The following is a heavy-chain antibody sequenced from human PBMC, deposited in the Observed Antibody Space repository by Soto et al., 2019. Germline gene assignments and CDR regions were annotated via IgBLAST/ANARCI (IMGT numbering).Heavy chain of an antibody. J-gene: IGHJ5*02. D-gene: IGHD3-22*01. CDR1: GYTFTSYY. V-gene: IGHV1-46*01. CDR3: AISPIVVITINWFDP. Sequence: ASVKVSCKASGYTFTSYYMHWVRQAPGQGLEWMGIINPSGGSTSYAQKFQGRVTMTRDTSTSTVYMELSSLGSEDTAVYYCAISPIVVITINWFDPWGQGALVTVSS. CDR2: INPSGGST.